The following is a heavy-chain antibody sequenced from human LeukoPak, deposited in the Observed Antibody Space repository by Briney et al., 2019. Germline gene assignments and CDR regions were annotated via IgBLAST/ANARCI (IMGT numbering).Heavy chain of an antibody. CDR3: HYYDSSGYYERSGWFDP. CDR1: GGTFSSYA. J-gene: IGHJ5*02. Sequence: GSSVKVSCKASGGTFSSYAISWVRQAPGQGLEWMGGIIPIFGTANYAQKFQGRVTITADESTSTAYMELSSLRSEDTAVYYCHYYDSSGYYERSGWFDPWGQGTLVTVSS. V-gene: IGHV1-69*01. CDR2: IIPIFGTA. D-gene: IGHD3-22*01.